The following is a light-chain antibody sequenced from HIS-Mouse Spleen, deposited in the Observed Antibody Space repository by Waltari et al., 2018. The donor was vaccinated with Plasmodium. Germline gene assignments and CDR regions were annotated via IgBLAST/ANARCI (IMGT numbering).Light chain of an antibody. Sequence: SYELPQPPSVSVSPGKTARITRSGAALPQTKAYLYQQKSGQAPVLVIYEDSKRPSGIPERFSGSSSGTMATLTISGAQVEDEADYYCYSTDSSGNHRVFGGGTKLTVL. J-gene: IGLJ3*02. CDR3: YSTDSSGNHRV. CDR1: ALPQTK. V-gene: IGLV3-10*01. CDR2: EDS.